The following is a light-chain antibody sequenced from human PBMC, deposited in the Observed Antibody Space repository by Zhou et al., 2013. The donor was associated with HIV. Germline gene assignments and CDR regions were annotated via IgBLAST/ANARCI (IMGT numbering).Light chain of an antibody. V-gene: IGKV3-15*01. CDR1: QSVFTN. CDR2: GAS. Sequence: EIVMTQSPATLSVSPGERATLSCRASQSVFTNLAWYQQKPGQAPRLLIYGASIRATGIPARFSGSGSWTEFTLTISSMQSEDFATYYCQQYYVSWTFGQGTKVEIK. CDR3: QQYYVSWT. J-gene: IGKJ1*01.